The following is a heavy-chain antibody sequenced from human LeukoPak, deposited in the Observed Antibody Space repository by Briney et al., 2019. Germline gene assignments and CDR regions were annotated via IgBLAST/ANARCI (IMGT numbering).Heavy chain of an antibody. J-gene: IGHJ4*02. D-gene: IGHD3-16*02. Sequence: PGGSLRLSCAASGFTFNSYWMSWVRQAPGKGLEWVANIKQDGSEKHYVDSVKGRFTISRDNAKKSLYLQMNSLRAEDTAVYYCARDFPERYVWGSYRYQDYWGQGTLVTVSS. V-gene: IGHV3-7*01. CDR3: ARDFPERYVWGSYRYQDY. CDR2: IKQDGSEK. CDR1: GFTFNSYW.